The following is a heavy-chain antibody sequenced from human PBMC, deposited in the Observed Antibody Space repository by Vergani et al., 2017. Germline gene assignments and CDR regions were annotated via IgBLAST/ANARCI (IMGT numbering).Heavy chain of an antibody. CDR1: GFTFSSYE. J-gene: IGHJ6*02. Sequence: EVQLVESGGGLVQPGGSLRLSCAASGFTFSSYEMNWVRQAPGKGREWVSYISSSGSTIYYADSVKGRFTISRDKAKNSLYLQMNSLRAEDTAVYYCARGVSTGYYGMDVWGQGTTVTVSS. CDR3: ARGVSTGYYGMDV. V-gene: IGHV3-48*03. CDR2: ISSSGSTI. D-gene: IGHD3-22*01.